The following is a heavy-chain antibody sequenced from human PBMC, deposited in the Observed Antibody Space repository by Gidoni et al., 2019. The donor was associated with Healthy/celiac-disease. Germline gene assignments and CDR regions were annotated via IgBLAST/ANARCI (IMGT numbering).Heavy chain of an antibody. CDR3: ASIIVGAIWPIDYYYYGMDV. Sequence: VQLVQSGAEVKKPGSSVKVSCKASGGTFSSYALSWVRQAPGQGLEWMGRIIPILGIANYAQKFQGIVTITADKSTSTAYMELSSLRSEDTAVYYCASIIVGAIWPIDYYYYGMDVWGQGTTVTVSS. J-gene: IGHJ6*02. D-gene: IGHD1-26*01. CDR2: IIPILGIA. CDR1: GGTFSSYA. V-gene: IGHV1-69*04.